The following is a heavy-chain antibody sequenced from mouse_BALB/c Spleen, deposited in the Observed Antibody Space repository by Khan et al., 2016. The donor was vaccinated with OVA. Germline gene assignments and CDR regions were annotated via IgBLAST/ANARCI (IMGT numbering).Heavy chain of an antibody. D-gene: IGHD1-2*01. CDR3: ARRNYFGYTFAY. Sequence: QVQLQQSGAELARPGASVKLSCKASGYTFTDYYINWVKLRTGQGLEWIGEISPGSGDTYYNERFKGKATLPADNYSSTAYMQLSSLTSEASAVYFWARRNYFGYTFAYWGQGTLVTVSA. CDR1: GYTFTDYY. CDR2: ISPGSGDT. J-gene: IGHJ3*01. V-gene: IGHV1-77*01.